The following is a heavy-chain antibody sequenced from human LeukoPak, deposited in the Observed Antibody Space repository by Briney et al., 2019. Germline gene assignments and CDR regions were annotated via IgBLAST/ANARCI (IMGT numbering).Heavy chain of an antibody. V-gene: IGHV1-18*04. J-gene: IGHJ4*02. CDR2: ISAYNGNT. D-gene: IGHD3-10*01. Sequence: GASVKVSCKTSGYTFTGYYMHWVRQAPGQGLEWMGWISAYNGNTNYAQKLQGRVTMTTDTSTSTAYMELRSLRSDDTAVYYCARVSDVWFGEGPAGYWGQGTLVTVSS. CDR1: GYTFTGYY. CDR3: ARVSDVWFGEGPAGY.